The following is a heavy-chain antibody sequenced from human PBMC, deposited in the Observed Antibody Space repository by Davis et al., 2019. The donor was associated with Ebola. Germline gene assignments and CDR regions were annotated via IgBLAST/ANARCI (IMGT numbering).Heavy chain of an antibody. D-gene: IGHD2-2*03. V-gene: IGHV1-8*01. CDR3: ARFGYCSSTSCYILGDYYYYYGMDV. CDR2: MNPNSGNT. Sequence: AASVKVSCKASGYTFTSYDINWVRQATGQGLEWMGWMNPNSGNTGYAQKFQGRVTMTTDTSTSTAYMELRSLRSDDTAVYYCARFGYCSSTSCYILGDYYYYYGMDVWGQGTTVTVSS. CDR1: GYTFTSYD. J-gene: IGHJ6*02.